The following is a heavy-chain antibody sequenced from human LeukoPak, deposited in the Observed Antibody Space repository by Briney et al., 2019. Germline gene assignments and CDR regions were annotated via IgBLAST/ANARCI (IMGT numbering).Heavy chain of an antibody. CDR3: ARQGVNRYYYDSSGYYYPYDY. CDR2: IYYSGST. V-gene: IGHV4-59*08. J-gene: IGHJ4*02. D-gene: IGHD3-22*01. Sequence: SETLSLTCTVSGGSISSYYWSWIRQPPGKGLEWIGYIYYSGSTNYNPSLKSRVTISVDTSKNQFSLKLSSVSAADTAVYYCARQGVNRYYYDSSGYYYPYDYWGQGTLVTVSS. CDR1: GGSISSYY.